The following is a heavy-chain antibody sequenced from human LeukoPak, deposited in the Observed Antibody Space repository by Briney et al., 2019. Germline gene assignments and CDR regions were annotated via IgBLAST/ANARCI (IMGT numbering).Heavy chain of an antibody. Sequence: GGSLRLSCAASGFTFSSYWMSWVRQAPGKGLEWVANIKQDGSEKYYVDSVKGRFTISRDNAKNSLYLQMNSLRAGDTAVYYCASDGDWLFRDRGGSNYWGQGTLVTVSS. J-gene: IGHJ4*02. CDR3: ASDGDWLFRDRGGSNY. D-gene: IGHD3/OR15-3a*01. V-gene: IGHV3-7*01. CDR2: IKQDGSEK. CDR1: GFTFSSYW.